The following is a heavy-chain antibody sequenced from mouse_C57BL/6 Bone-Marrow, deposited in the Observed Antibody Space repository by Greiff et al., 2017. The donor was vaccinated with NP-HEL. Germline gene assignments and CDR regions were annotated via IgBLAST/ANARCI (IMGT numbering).Heavy chain of an antibody. J-gene: IGHJ4*01. D-gene: IGHD1-2*01. Sequence: VQLQQSGPELVKPGASVKMSCKASGYTFTSYVMHWVKQKPGQGLEWIGYIYPYNDGTKYNEKFKGKATLTSDKSSSTAYMELSSLTSEDSAVYYCASSLLLSAMDYWGQGTSVTVSS. CDR1: GYTFTSYV. CDR2: IYPYNDGT. V-gene: IGHV1-14*01. CDR3: ASSLLLSAMDY.